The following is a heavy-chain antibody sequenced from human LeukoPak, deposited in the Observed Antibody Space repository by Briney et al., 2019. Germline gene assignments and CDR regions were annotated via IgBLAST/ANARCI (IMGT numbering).Heavy chain of an antibody. CDR1: GFTFSTYD. CDR3: ANPRFDY. CDR2: ISGSGGST. V-gene: IGHV3-23*01. Sequence: PGGSLRLSCAASGFTFSTYDMSWVRQAPGKGLEWVASISGSGGSTYYADSVKGRFTISRDNSKNTFYLQMNSLRVEDTAVYYCANPRFDYWGQGTLVTVSS. J-gene: IGHJ4*02.